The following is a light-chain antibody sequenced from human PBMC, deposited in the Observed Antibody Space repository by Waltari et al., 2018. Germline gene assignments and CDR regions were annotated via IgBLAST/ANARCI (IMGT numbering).Light chain of an antibody. Sequence: QSVVTQPPSASGTPGQRVTIPCSGGTPNLRRNVFQWYQQPPGMAPKVLIYYNNLRPSGVPDRFSGSKSGTSASLAISGLQSDDEAVYYCATWDDSLKGPVFGGGTKLTVL. CDR2: YNN. CDR3: ATWDDSLKGPV. V-gene: IGLV1-44*01. J-gene: IGLJ2*01. CDR1: TPNLRRNV.